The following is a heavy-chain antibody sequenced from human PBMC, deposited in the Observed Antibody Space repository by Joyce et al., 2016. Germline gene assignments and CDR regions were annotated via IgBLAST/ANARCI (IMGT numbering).Heavy chain of an antibody. J-gene: IGHJ4*02. V-gene: IGHV3-23*01. CDR1: GFTFTSHT. CDR2: ISGSGASP. CDR3: AKAARPVAADYFDY. D-gene: IGHD6-19*01. Sequence: EVQLLESGGGLVQPGGSLRLPCAASGFTFTSHTMTWARQAPGKGLGWVSAISGSGASPYYADSVKGRFTVSRDNSKNILYLQVDSLRVEDTAVYYCAKAARPVAADYFDYWGRGTLVTVAS.